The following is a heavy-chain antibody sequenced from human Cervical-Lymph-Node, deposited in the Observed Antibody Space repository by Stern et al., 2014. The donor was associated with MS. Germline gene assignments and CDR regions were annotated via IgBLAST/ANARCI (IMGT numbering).Heavy chain of an antibody. CDR2: VYYSGIT. CDR1: GGSITNRDY. V-gene: IGHV4-39*02. CDR3: ARGVTAVTNYVPNWCFDL. J-gene: IGHJ2*01. D-gene: IGHD4-11*01. Sequence: QVQLVESGPGLVKPSETLSLTCTVSGGSITNRDYWGWIRQSPGKGLEWIGSVYYSGITYYRPSLKSRAHISIETSRNPFFLNLNSVTATDTAVYFCARGVTAVTNYVPNWCFDLWGRGTLVTVSS.